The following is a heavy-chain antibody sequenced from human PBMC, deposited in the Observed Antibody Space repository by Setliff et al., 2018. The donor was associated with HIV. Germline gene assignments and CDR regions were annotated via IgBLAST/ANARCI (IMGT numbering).Heavy chain of an antibody. J-gene: IGHJ4*02. Sequence: GESLKISCAASGFTFSSNAMNWVRQAPGKGLEWVSYISSSGNSVYYADSVKGRFAISRDNAKRSLFLQMNSLRGEDTAVYYCARYFRDGSYNDYWGQGTLVTVSS. V-gene: IGHV3-48*03. CDR1: GFTFSSNA. CDR2: ISSSGNSV. D-gene: IGHD3-10*01. CDR3: ARYFRDGSYNDY.